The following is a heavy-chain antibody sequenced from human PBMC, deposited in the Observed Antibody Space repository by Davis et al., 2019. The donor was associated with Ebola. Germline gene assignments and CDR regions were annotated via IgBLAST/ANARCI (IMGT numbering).Heavy chain of an antibody. J-gene: IGHJ2*01. CDR2: FYDGGSK. CDR1: GFTFSNYD. V-gene: IGHV3-53*01. Sequence: GESLKISCAASGFTFSNYDMNWVRQAPGKGLEWVSIFYDGGSKYYADSVKGRFTVSRDSSKTTLYLQMNSLRAEDTAVYYCARVGLPGWYFDLWGRGTLVTVSS. D-gene: IGHD1-26*01. CDR3: ARVGLPGWYFDL.